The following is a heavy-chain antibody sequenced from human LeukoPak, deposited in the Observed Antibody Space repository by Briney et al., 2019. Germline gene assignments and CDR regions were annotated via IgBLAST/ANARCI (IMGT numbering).Heavy chain of an antibody. D-gene: IGHD4-17*01. J-gene: IGHJ4*02. CDR1: GFTFSSYA. Sequence: PGGSLRLSCAASGFTFSSYAMSWVRQAPGKGLEWVSAISGSGGSTYYADSVKGRFTISRDSSKNTLYLQMNSLRAEDTAVYYCAKIKKHDYGDYVGYFDYWGQGTLVTVSS. V-gene: IGHV3-23*01. CDR3: AKIKKHDYGDYVGYFDY. CDR2: ISGSGGST.